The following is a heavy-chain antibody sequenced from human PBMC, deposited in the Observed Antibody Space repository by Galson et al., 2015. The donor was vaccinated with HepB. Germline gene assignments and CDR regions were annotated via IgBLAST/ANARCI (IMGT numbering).Heavy chain of an antibody. CDR2: MWFDGSDK. J-gene: IGHJ4*02. Sequence: SLRLSCAASGFTISSYGMHWVRQAPGKGLEWVAMMWFDGSDKYYAESVKGRFTISRDNSKNTLYLQMNSLRDEDTAIYYCARPPPNVVNGYPDYWGQGTLVTVSS. CDR3: ARPPPNVVNGYPDY. D-gene: IGHD5-24*01. V-gene: IGHV3-33*01. CDR1: GFTISSYG.